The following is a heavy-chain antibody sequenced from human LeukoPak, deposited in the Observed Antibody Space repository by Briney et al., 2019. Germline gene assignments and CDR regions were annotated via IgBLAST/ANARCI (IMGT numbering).Heavy chain of an antibody. J-gene: IGHJ4*02. V-gene: IGHV4-38-2*02. CDR2: IFHGGST. Sequence: SETLSLTCTVSGYSISSGYYWGWIRQSPGKGLEWIGSIFHGGSTYYNPSLKSRVTISVDTSKNQFSLKLSSVTAADTAVYYCASDYTGSWIQLWSQSPRDYWGQGTLVTVSS. CDR3: ASDYTGSWIQLWSQSPRDY. D-gene: IGHD5-18*01. CDR1: GYSISSGYY.